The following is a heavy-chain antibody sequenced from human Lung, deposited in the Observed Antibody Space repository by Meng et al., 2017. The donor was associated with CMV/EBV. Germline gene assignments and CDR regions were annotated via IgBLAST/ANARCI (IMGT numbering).Heavy chain of an antibody. CDR1: GFTFSSYW. CDR2: IKQDGSEK. D-gene: IGHD2-8*02. V-gene: IGHV3-7*01. CDR3: ARGTAPNDY. Sequence: GGSLRLSCAASGFTFSSYWMTWVRQAPGKGLEWVANIKQDGSEKYYVESVKGRFTISRDNAKNSLYLQMNSLRVDDTAMYYCARGTAPNDYWGQGTLVTVSS. J-gene: IGHJ4*02.